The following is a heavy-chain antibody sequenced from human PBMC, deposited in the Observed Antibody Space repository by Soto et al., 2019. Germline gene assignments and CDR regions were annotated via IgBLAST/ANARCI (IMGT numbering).Heavy chain of an antibody. CDR2: IIPIFGTA. D-gene: IGHD2-15*01. J-gene: IGHJ3*02. CDR3: ARGGALDIVVVVAAQEDAFDI. V-gene: IGHV1-69*06. CDR1: GGTFSSYA. Sequence: ASVKPSCKASGGTFSSYAISWVRQAPGQGLEWMGGIIPIFGTANYAQKFQGRVTITADKSTSTAYMELSSLRSEDTAVYYCARGGALDIVVVVAAQEDAFDIWGQGTMVIVSS.